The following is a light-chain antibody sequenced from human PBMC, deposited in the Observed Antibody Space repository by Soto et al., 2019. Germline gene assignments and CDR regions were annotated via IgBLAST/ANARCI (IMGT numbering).Light chain of an antibody. J-gene: IGLJ3*02. CDR2: DDD. CDR1: SSNIGGNS. CDR3: QVWDSASDRV. Sequence: QSVLTQPPSVSAAPGQKVTISCSGSSSNIGGNSVSWYQQLPGTAPKLLIYDDDKRPSGIPERFSGSNSGNTATLTSSRVEAGDEADYYCQVWDSASDRVFGGGTKLTVL. V-gene: IGLV1-51*01.